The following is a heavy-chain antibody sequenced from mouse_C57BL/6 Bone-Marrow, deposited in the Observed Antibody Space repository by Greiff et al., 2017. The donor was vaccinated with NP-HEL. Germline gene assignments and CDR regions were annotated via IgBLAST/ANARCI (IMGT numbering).Heavy chain of an antibody. V-gene: IGHV5-15*01. CDR2: ISNLAYSI. CDR1: GFTFSDYG. Sequence: EVKLVESGGGLVQPGGSLKLSCAASGFTFSDYGMAWVRQAPRKGPEWVAFISNLAYSIYYADTVTGRFTLSRENAKNTLYLEMSSLRSEDTAMDYCARGRYDYGYAMDYWGQGTSVTVSS. CDR3: ARGRYDYGYAMDY. J-gene: IGHJ4*01. D-gene: IGHD2-4*01.